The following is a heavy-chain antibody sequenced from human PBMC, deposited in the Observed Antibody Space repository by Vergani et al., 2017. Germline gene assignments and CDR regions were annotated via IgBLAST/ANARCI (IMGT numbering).Heavy chain of an antibody. J-gene: IGHJ3*02. D-gene: IGHD4-17*01. V-gene: IGHV3-30*01. CDR1: GFTFSSYA. Sequence: VQLLESGGGLVQPGGSLKLSCAASGFTFSSYAMHWVRQAPGKGLEWVAVISYDGSNKYYADSVKGRFTISRDNSKNTLYLQMNSLRAEDTAVYYCAIQPDYGDLDAFDIWGQGTMVTVSS. CDR3: AIQPDYGDLDAFDI. CDR2: ISYDGSNK.